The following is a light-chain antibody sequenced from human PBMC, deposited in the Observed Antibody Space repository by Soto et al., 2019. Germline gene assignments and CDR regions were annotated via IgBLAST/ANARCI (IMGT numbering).Light chain of an antibody. V-gene: IGKV3-15*01. CDR3: QQYNDWPPT. Sequence: EIVMTQSAATLPVSPGARATLSGRASSGDRSNLACYQQNPGQAPRLLIYGASTRATVIPARFSGSGSGADFTLTISSLQSEDFEVYYCQQYNDWPPTFGQGTKVDIK. CDR1: SGDRSN. J-gene: IGKJ1*01. CDR2: GAS.